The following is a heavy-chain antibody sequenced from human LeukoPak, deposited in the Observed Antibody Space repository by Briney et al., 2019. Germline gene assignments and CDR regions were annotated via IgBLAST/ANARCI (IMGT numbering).Heavy chain of an antibody. Sequence: PGGSLRLSCAASGFTFVNYAMTWVRQAPGQGLECVSVITGSGGSTNYADSVKGRFTISRDNSKNTLYLQMNSLRAEDTAVYYCARAMRGYQLLPDYWGKGTLVTVSS. D-gene: IGHD2-2*01. V-gene: IGHV3-23*01. J-gene: IGHJ4*02. CDR1: GFTFVNYA. CDR2: ITGSGGST. CDR3: ARAMRGYQLLPDY.